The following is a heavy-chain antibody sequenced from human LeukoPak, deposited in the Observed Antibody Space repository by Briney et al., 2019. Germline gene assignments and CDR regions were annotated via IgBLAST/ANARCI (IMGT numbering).Heavy chain of an antibody. Sequence: SETLSLTCTVSGGSISSYYWSWIRQPPGKGLEWIGYIYYSGSTNYNPSLKSRVTISVDTSKNQFSLKLSSVTAADTAVYCCARHSSGWSFYFDYWGQGTLVTVSS. V-gene: IGHV4-59*08. CDR1: GGSISSYY. J-gene: IGHJ4*02. CDR2: IYYSGST. D-gene: IGHD6-19*01. CDR3: ARHSSGWSFYFDY.